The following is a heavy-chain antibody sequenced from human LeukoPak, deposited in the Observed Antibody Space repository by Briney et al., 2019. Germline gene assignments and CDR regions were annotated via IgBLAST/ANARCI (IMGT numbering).Heavy chain of an antibody. Sequence: ASVKVSCKASGYTFTSYGISWVRQAPGQGLEWMGWISPYNGVTNYAQKLQGRVTMTIDTSTSTAYMELRSLRSDDTAVYYCARMGSSSSRGYYYYYYMDVWGKGTTVTVSS. V-gene: IGHV1-18*01. D-gene: IGHD6-6*01. CDR2: ISPYNGVT. CDR1: GYTFTSYG. J-gene: IGHJ6*03. CDR3: ARMGSSSSRGYYYYYYMDV.